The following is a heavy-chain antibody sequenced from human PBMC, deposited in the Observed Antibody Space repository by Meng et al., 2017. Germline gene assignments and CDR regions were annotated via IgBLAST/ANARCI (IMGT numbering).Heavy chain of an antibody. CDR1: GFSLTTRGVG. CDR3: AHRLAYSTNYNVGWFDP. J-gene: IGHJ5*02. V-gene: IGHV2-5*02. D-gene: IGHD6-13*01. CDR2: IYWDNDK. Sequence: QFTFKESVPTMAKPTQTLTLTFPFSGFSLTTRGVGVCWIRQPPGKALECLALIYWDNDKRYNPSLKNRLTITKDASRNQVVLTMTNMDPVDTATYFCAHRLAYSTNYNVGWFDPWGQGTLVTVSS.